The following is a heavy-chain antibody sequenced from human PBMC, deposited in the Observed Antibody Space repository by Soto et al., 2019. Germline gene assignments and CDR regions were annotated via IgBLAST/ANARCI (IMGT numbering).Heavy chain of an antibody. J-gene: IGHJ6*02. CDR1: GFTFSSYW. D-gene: IGHD3-3*01. Sequence: GGSVRLSCAASGFTFSSYWMHWVRQAPGKGLVWVSRINSDGSSTSYADSVKGRFTISRDNAKNTLYLQMNSLRAEDTAVYYCARDLSITIFGVVGYDYYGMDVWGQGTTVTVSS. CDR3: ARDLSITIFGVVGYDYYGMDV. V-gene: IGHV3-74*01. CDR2: INSDGSST.